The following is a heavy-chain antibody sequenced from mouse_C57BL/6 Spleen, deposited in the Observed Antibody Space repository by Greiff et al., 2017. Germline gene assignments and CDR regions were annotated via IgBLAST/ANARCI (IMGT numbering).Heavy chain of an antibody. CDR3: ARWGEFDY. J-gene: IGHJ2*01. CDR1: GYTFTDYY. V-gene: IGHV1-26*01. Sequence: VQLQQSGPELVKPGASVKISCKASGYTFTDYYMNWVKQSHGKSLEWIGDINPNNGGTSYNQKFKGKATLTVDKSSSTAYMELRSLTSEDSAVYYCARWGEFDYWGQGTTLTVSS. CDR2: INPNNGGT.